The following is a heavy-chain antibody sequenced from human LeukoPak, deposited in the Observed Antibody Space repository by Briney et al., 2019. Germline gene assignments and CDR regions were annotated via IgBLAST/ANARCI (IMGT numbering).Heavy chain of an antibody. CDR1: GFTFSSYG. J-gene: IGHJ3*02. CDR3: ARDMGNDYGDYGDAFDI. V-gene: IGHV3-33*01. D-gene: IGHD4-17*01. Sequence: GGSLRLSCAASGFTFSSYGMHWVRQAPGKGLEWVAVIWYDGSNKYYADSVKGRFTISRDNSKNTLYLQMNSLRAEDTAVYYCARDMGNDYGDYGDAFDIWGQGTMVTVSS. CDR2: IWYDGSNK.